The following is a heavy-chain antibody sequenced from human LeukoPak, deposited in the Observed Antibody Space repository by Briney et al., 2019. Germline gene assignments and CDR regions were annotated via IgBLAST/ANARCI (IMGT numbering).Heavy chain of an antibody. CDR1: GGSMSSDY. V-gene: IGHV4-59*01. J-gene: IGHJ6*02. D-gene: IGHD5-18*01. CDR2: IYYSGST. Sequence: SETLSLTCTVSGGSMSSDYWTWIRQPPGKGLEWIGYIYYSGSTNYNPSLKSRVTISVDTSKNQFSLKLSSVTAADTAVYYCARRGYSYGRRDYYYGMDVWGQGTTVTVSS. CDR3: ARRGYSYGRRDYYYGMDV.